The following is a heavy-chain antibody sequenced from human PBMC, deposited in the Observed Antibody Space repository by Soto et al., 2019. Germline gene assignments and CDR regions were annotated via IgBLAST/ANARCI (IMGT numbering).Heavy chain of an antibody. V-gene: IGHV4-59*08. CDR3: ARHGGYHHAYDS. CDR2: IYYTGTT. D-gene: IGHD3-22*01. J-gene: IGHJ5*01. Sequence: SETLSLTCTGSGVSIREYYWGWIRQSPGKGLEWIGYIYYTGTTKYNPSLKSRVTISVDSSKNQFSLKLDSVTAADTAVYSCARHGGYHHAYDSWSQRTSVIGSS. CDR1: GVSIREYY.